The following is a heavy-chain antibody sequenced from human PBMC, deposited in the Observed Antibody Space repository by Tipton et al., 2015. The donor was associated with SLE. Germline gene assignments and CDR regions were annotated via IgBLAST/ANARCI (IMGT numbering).Heavy chain of an antibody. CDR2: ISYSETT. V-gene: IGHV4-59*11. CDR3: AGAWQGYCSGGTCYVLDY. CDR1: GGSISSHY. Sequence: TLSLTCTVSGGSISSHYWSWIRQPPGQGLEWIGYISYSETTNYNPSLTSRVTISVDTSKNQFSLKLRSVTAADTAVYYCAGAWQGYCSGGTCYVLDYWGQGTLVTVSS. J-gene: IGHJ4*02. D-gene: IGHD2-15*01.